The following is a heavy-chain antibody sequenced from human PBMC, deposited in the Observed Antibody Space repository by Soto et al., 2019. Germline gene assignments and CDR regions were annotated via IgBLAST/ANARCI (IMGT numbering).Heavy chain of an antibody. V-gene: IGHV3-15*01. CDR3: ADMAVSHTGDY. J-gene: IGHJ4*02. Sequence: EVQLVESGGGLVKPGGSLRLSCAASGFTLSNAWMNWVRQAPGKGLEWVGRINTNTEGGIIDYAAPVKGRFTISRDDSKNTLYLHMDILKDEATAVYYCADMAVSHTGDYWGQGTRFTVSS. CDR1: GFTLSNAW. CDR2: INTNTEGGII. D-gene: IGHD6-19*01.